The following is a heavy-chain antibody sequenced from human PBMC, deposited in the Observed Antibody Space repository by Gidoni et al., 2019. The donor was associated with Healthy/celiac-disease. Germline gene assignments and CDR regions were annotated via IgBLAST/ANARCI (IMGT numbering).Heavy chain of an antibody. CDR2: LSWNSGSI. CDR3: TKASECELTGYFDY. Sequence: EVHLVESGGGLVQPGWSLRLSCAASGFTFDDYAMHWVRQAPGKGREWVSGLSWNSGSIDYADFVKGRFTISRDNAKNSLYLHMNSLRADDTALYYCTKASECELTGYFDYWGQGTLVTVSS. CDR1: GFTFDDYA. D-gene: IGHD1-26*01. J-gene: IGHJ4*02. V-gene: IGHV3-9*01.